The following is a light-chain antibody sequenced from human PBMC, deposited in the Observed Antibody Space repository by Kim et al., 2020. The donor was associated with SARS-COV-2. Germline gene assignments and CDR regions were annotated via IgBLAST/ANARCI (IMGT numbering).Light chain of an antibody. CDR2: AGS. J-gene: IGKJ1*01. Sequence: DIQMTQSPSSLSATVGDRVTITCRASQGIRNFLVWYQQKPETAPKLLIFAGSSVQSGVPSRFSGSASGTDFTLTISSLQPEDVATYFCQQYDSAPPTFGQGTKVEIK. V-gene: IGKV1-27*01. CDR1: QGIRNF. CDR3: QQYDSAPPT.